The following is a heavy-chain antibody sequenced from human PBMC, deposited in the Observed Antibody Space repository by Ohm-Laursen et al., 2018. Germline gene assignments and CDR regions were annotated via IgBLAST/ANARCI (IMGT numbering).Heavy chain of an antibody. Sequence: ESLRISCKASGYSFTSYWIGWVRQMPGKGLEWMGIIHPGDSDTRYSPSFQGQVTMSADKSISTAYLQWSSLRASDTAMYYCARGETGVTFDYWGQGTLVTVSP. V-gene: IGHV5-51*01. J-gene: IGHJ4*02. D-gene: IGHD2-8*01. CDR2: IHPGDSDT. CDR1: GYSFTSYW. CDR3: ARGETGVTFDY.